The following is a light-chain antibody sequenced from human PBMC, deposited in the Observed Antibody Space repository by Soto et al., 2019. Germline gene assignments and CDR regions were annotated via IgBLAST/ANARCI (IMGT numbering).Light chain of an antibody. CDR3: ATWDDSLNGLFV. CDR1: NSNIGSYY. J-gene: IGLJ1*01. CDR2: TNN. Sequence: QSVLTQPPSASGPPGQTVTISCSGSNSNIGSYYVAWYRQFPGTAPKLLIYTNNLRPSGVPARFSGSKSGTSASLAITGLQPEDESDYHCATWDDSLNGLFVFGTGTKLTVL. V-gene: IGLV1-44*01.